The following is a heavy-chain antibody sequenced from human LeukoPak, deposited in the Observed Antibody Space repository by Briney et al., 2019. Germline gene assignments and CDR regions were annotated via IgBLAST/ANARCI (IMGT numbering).Heavy chain of an antibody. Sequence: PSETLSLTCTVSGDSISSSSYYWAWIRQPPGEGLGWIGSIYYSGSTHYNPSLESRVTMSVDTSKNQLSLKLTSVTAADDAVYYCARQRAYYGSGSYYSGFDYWGQGALITVSS. CDR3: ARQRAYYGSGSYYSGFDY. J-gene: IGHJ4*02. CDR1: GDSISSSSYY. CDR2: IYYSGST. V-gene: IGHV4-39*01. D-gene: IGHD3-10*01.